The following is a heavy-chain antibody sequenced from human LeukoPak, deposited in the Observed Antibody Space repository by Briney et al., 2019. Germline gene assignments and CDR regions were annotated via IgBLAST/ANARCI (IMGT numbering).Heavy chain of an antibody. CDR3: ARGEGRWMGATTLGYYYGMDV. J-gene: IGHJ6*02. CDR1: GFTFSSYW. CDR2: IKQDGSEK. V-gene: IGHV3-7*01. Sequence: AGGSLRLSCAASGFTFSSYWMSWVRQAPGKGLEWVANIKQDGSEKYYVDSVKGRFTISRDNAKNSLYLQMNSLRAEDTAVYYCARGEGRWMGATTLGYYYGMDVWGQGTTVTVSS. D-gene: IGHD1-26*01.